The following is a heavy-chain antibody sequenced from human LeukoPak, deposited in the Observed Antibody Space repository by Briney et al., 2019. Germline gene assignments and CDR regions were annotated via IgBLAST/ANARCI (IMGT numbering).Heavy chain of an antibody. CDR2: INPNSGGT. D-gene: IGHD3-10*01. Sequence: ASVKVSCKASGYTFTGYYLHWVRQAPGQGLEWMGWINPNSGGTNYAQKFQGRVTMTRDTSISTAYMELSRLRSDDTAVYYCARDLPMVRGVTYDYWGQGTLVTVSS. CDR3: ARDLPMVRGVTYDY. J-gene: IGHJ4*02. V-gene: IGHV1-2*02. CDR1: GYTFTGYY.